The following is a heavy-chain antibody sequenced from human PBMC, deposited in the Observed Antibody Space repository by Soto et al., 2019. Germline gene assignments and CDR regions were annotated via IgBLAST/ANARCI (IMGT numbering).Heavy chain of an antibody. CDR2: ITISGST. CDR3: AKGRGKTTIPLDY. D-gene: IGHD5-12*01. CDR1: GITFNSFA. Sequence: EVQLLESGGGLVQPGGSLRLSCAASGITFNSFAMTWVRQAPGRGLEWVSSITISGSTYYADSGKGRFTISRDNSKNTLYLQMNSLRVEDTAVYYCAKGRGKTTIPLDYWGQGTLVTVSS. V-gene: IGHV3-23*01. J-gene: IGHJ4*02.